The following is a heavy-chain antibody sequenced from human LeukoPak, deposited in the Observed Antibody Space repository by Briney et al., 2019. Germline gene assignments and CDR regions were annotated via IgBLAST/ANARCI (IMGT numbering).Heavy chain of an antibody. D-gene: IGHD3-22*01. Sequence: SETLSLTCAVYGGSFSGYYWSWIRQPPGKGLEWIGEINHSGSTNYNPSLKSRVTISVDTSKNQFSLKLSSVTAADTAVYYCARGVSYYYDSSGLGAQGGLDVWGKGTTVTVSS. CDR2: INHSGST. CDR3: ARGVSYYYDSSGLGAQGGLDV. V-gene: IGHV4-34*01. J-gene: IGHJ6*04. CDR1: GGSFSGYY.